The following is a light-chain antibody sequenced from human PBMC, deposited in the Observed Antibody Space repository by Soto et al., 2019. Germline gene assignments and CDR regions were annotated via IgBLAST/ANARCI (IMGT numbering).Light chain of an antibody. CDR3: NSYSGGPTLYL. J-gene: IGLJ1*01. CDR2: RNN. V-gene: IGLV1-47*01. Sequence: QSVLTQPPSASGTPGQRVTISCSGSSSNIGSNYVYWYQQLPGTAPKLFIYRNNQRPSGVPYRFSGSKSGTSASLTISGLQAEDEADYYCNSYSGGPTLYLFGTGTKVTVL. CDR1: SSNIGSNY.